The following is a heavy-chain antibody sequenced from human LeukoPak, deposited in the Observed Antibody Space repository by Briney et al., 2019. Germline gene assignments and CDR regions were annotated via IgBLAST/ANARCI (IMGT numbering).Heavy chain of an antibody. V-gene: IGHV4-61*02. CDR1: GGSISSGGYY. J-gene: IGHJ5*02. D-gene: IGHD3-10*01. CDR2: IYTSGST. Sequence: TSQTLPLTCTVSGGSISSGGYYWNWIRQPAGKGLEWIGRIYTSGSTNYNPSLKSRVTMSVDTSKNRFSLNLSSVTAADTAVYYCARGLGVLGNWFYPWAQGTLVTVSS. CDR3: ARGLGVLGNWFYP.